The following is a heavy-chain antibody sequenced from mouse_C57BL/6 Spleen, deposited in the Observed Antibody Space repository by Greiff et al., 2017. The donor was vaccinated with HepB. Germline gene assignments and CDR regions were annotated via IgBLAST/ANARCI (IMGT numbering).Heavy chain of an antibody. CDR2: IDPSDSET. D-gene: IGHD4-1*01. J-gene: IGHJ4*01. Sequence: VQLQQPGAELVRPGSSVKLSCKASGYTFTSYWMHWVKQRPIQGLEWIGNIDPSDSETHYNQKFKDKATLTVDKSSSTAYMQLSSLTSEDSAVYYCASGGLGRRMDYWGQGTSVTVSS. CDR3: ASGGLGRRMDY. V-gene: IGHV1-52*01. CDR1: GYTFTSYW.